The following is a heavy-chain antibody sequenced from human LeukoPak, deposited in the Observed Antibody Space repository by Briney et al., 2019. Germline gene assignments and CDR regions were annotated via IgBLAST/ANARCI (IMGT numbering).Heavy chain of an antibody. V-gene: IGHV3-48*01. Sequence: GGSLRLSCAASGFTFTGHNMNWVRQAPGKGLEWVAYISISSGTIYYADSVKGRFTISRDNSKNTLYLQMNSLRAEDTAVYYCARAVYYYGSGSYKGAPDYWGQGTLVTVSS. CDR1: GFTFTGHN. CDR3: ARAVYYYGSGSYKGAPDY. J-gene: IGHJ4*02. CDR2: ISISSGTI. D-gene: IGHD3-10*01.